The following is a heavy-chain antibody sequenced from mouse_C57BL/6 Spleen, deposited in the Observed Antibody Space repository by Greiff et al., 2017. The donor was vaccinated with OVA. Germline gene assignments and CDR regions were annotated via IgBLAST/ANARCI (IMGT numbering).Heavy chain of an antibody. J-gene: IGHJ4*01. D-gene: IGHD2-2*01. V-gene: IGHV1-72*01. CDR2: IDPNSGGT. CDR3: AYGYDVKGDAMDY. CDR1: GYTFTSYW. Sequence: QVQLKQPGAELVKPGASVKLSCKASGYTFTSYWMHWVKQRPGRGLEWIGRIDPNSGGTKYNEKFKSKATLTVDKPSSTAYMQLSSLTSEDSAVYYCAYGYDVKGDAMDYWGQGTSVTVSS.